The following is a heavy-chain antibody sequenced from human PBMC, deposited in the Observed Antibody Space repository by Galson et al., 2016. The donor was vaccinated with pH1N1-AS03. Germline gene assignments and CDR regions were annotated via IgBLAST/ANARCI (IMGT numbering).Heavy chain of an antibody. D-gene: IGHD3-16*01. V-gene: IGHV5-51*01. CDR2: IYPGDSYT. Sequence: QSGAEVKKPGESLKISCKGSGSSFTNYWIGWVRQMPGKGLEWMGIIYPGDSYTRYSPSFQGRVTISSDKSITTAYLQWSNLKASDTATYYCAGHRLSVTHRFSTRGIDLWGKGTTVNLSS. CDR3: AGHRLSVTHRFSTRGIDL. J-gene: IGHJ6*04. CDR1: GSSFTNYW.